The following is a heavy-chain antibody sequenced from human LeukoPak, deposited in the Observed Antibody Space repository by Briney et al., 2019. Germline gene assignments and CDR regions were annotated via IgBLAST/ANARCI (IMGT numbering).Heavy chain of an antibody. CDR2: ITDSGRKT. Sequence: GGSLRLSCAASGFTFSNYAMNWVRQASGKGLEWVSGITDSGRKTYYADSVKGRFSISRDNSKNTVYLQMSDLRAEDTAVYYCAKITKATTPNYWGQGTLVTVSS. CDR3: AKITKATTPNY. D-gene: IGHD4-17*01. CDR1: GFTFSNYA. J-gene: IGHJ4*02. V-gene: IGHV3-23*01.